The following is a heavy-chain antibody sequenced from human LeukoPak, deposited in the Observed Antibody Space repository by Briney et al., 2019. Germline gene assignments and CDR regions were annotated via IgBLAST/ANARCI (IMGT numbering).Heavy chain of an antibody. J-gene: IGHJ4*02. CDR2: ISASGGST. CDR3: AKGGFGAYCHGLYY. V-gene: IGHV3-23*01. Sequence: GGSLRLSCAVSGFTFSNYAMTWVRQAPGKGLEWVSVISASGGSTYYADSVKGRFTISRANSKNTLYLQMNSLRDEDTAVYYCAKGGFGAYCHGLYYLGQGTLVTVSS. D-gene: IGHD2-21*01. CDR1: GFTFSNYA.